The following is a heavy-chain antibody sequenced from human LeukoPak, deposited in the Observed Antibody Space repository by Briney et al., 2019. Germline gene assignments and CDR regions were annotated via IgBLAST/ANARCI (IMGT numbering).Heavy chain of an antibody. CDR3: ARQIGSVSAAAGKYFDY. Sequence: GESLKISCKGSGYSFTTYWIGWVRQMPGKGLEWMGMIYPGDSDTRYSPSFQGQVTISADKSINTAYLQWSSLKASDTATYYCARQIGSVSAAAGKYFDYWGQGALVTVSS. CDR1: GYSFTTYW. J-gene: IGHJ4*02. V-gene: IGHV5-51*01. CDR2: IYPGDSDT. D-gene: IGHD6-13*01.